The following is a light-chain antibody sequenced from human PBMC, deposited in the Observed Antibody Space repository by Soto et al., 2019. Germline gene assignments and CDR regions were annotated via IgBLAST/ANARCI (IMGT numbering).Light chain of an antibody. Sequence: QSVLTQPRSVSGSPGQSVTISCTGTNSDVGGYNYVSWYQQYPGKAPKLMISGVSERPSGVPDRFSGSKSGNTASLTISGLQAEDEADYSSCSYVDTAPCVSGGVTK. CDR2: GVS. CDR3: CSYVDTAPCV. J-gene: IGLJ3*02. V-gene: IGLV2-11*01. CDR1: NSDVGGYNY.